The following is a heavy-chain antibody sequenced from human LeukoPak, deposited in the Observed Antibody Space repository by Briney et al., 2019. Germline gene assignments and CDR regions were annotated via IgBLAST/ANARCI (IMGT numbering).Heavy chain of an antibody. CDR1: GYSFTSYW. Sequence: GESLKISCKGSGYSFTSYWIGWVRQMPGKGLEWMGIIYPGDSDTRYSPSFQGQVTISADKSISTAYLQWSSLKASDTAMYYCARWMQYYDYVWGSYRPSGYIDYWGQGTLVTVSS. D-gene: IGHD3-16*02. J-gene: IGHJ4*02. CDR2: IYPGDSDT. CDR3: ARWMQYYDYVWGSYRPSGYIDY. V-gene: IGHV5-51*01.